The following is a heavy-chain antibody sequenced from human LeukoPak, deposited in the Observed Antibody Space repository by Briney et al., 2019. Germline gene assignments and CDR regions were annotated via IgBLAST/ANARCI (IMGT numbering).Heavy chain of an antibody. J-gene: IGHJ4*02. V-gene: IGHV4-34*01. CDR1: GGSFSGYY. Sequence: SETLSLTCAVYGGSFSGYYWSWIRQPPGKGLEWIGEINHSGSTNYNPSLKSRVTISVDTSKNQFSLKLSSVTAADTAVYYCARGIPADYWGQGTLVTVSS. CDR3: ARGIPADY. D-gene: IGHD6-13*01. CDR2: INHSGST.